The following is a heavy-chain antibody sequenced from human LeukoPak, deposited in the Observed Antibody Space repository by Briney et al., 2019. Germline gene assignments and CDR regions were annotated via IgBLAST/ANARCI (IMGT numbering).Heavy chain of an antibody. D-gene: IGHD1/OR15-1a*01. CDR3: ASLGTGKTGHYYYYMDV. J-gene: IGHJ6*03. CDR2: MNPNSGNT. V-gene: IGHV1-8*01. Sequence: ASVKVSCKASGYTFTSYDINWVRQATGQGLEWMGWMNPNSGNTGYAQKFQGRVTMTRNTSISTAYMELSSLRSEDTAVYYCASLGTGKTGHYYYYMDVWGKGTTVTVSS. CDR1: GYTFTSYD.